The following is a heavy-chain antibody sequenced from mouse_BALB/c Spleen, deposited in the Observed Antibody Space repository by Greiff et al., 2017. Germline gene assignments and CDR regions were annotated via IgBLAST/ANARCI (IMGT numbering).Heavy chain of an antibody. J-gene: IGHJ2*01. Sequence: EVKVVESGGGLVKPGGSLKLSCAASGFTFSSYAMSWVRQTPEKRLEWVASISSGGSTYYPDSVKGRFTISRDNARNILYLQMSSLRSEDTAMYYCANIYYGFDYWGQGTTLTVSS. CDR2: ISSGGST. CDR3: ANIYYGFDY. D-gene: IGHD2-1*01. V-gene: IGHV5-6-5*01. CDR1: GFTFSSYA.